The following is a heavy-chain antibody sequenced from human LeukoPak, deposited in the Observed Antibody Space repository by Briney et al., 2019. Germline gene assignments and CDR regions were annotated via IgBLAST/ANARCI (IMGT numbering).Heavy chain of an antibody. V-gene: IGHV1-46*01. D-gene: IGHD3-3*01. CDR3: ARAEDFLSGSREDYYYYYGMDV. J-gene: IGHJ6*02. Sequence: GASVKDSCKASGYTFTSYYIHWVRQAPGQGLEWMGIINPSGGSTSYAQKFQGRDTMTRDTSTSTVYMELSSLRSEDTAVYYCARAEDFLSGSREDYYYYYGMDVWGQGTTVTVSS. CDR1: GYTFTSYY. CDR2: INPSGGST.